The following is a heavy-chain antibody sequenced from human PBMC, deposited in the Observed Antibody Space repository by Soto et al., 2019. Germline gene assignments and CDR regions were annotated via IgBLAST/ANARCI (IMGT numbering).Heavy chain of an antibody. CDR3: ARDRGAVATLDY. V-gene: IGHV3-21*01. D-gene: IGHD6-19*01. J-gene: IGHJ4*02. CDR1: GFTFSSYS. CDR2: ISSSSSYI. Sequence: GGSLRLSCAASGFTFSSYSMNWVRQAPGKGLEWVSSISSSSSYIYYADSVKGRFTISRDNAKNSLYLQMNSLRAEDTAVYYCARDRGAVATLDYWGQGTLVTAPQ.